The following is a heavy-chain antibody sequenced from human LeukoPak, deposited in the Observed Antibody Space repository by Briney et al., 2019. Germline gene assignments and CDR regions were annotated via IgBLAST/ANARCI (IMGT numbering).Heavy chain of an antibody. CDR1: GFTFSSYA. J-gene: IGHJ4*02. CDR2: ISGSGGST. Sequence: TGGSLRLSCAASGFTFSSYAMSWVRKAPGKGLEWVSAISGSGGSTYYAASVKGRLTISRDNSKNTLYLQMNSLRAEDTAVYYCANGGYSYGYPYFDYWGQGTLVTVSS. V-gene: IGHV3-23*01. D-gene: IGHD5-18*01. CDR3: ANGGYSYGYPYFDY.